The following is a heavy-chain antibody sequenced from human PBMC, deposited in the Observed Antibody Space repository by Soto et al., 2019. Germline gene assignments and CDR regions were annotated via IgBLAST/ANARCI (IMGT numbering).Heavy chain of an antibody. CDR1: GGSISSNSYY. D-gene: IGHD3-22*01. CDR2: LFYSGAT. J-gene: IGHJ5*02. CDR3: ASSRYYYDSSGYYYNWFDP. Sequence: LSLTCTVSGGSISSNSYYWDWIRQPPGKGLEWIGSLFYSGATYHNPSFQGQVTISADKSISTAYLQWSSLKASDTAMYYCASSRYYYDSSGYYYNWFDPWGQGTLVTVSS. V-gene: IGHV4-39*07.